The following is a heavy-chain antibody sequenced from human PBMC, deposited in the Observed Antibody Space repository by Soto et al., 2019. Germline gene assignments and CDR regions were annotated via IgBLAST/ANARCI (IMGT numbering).Heavy chain of an antibody. V-gene: IGHV1-69*12. D-gene: IGHD3-3*01. CDR1: GGTFSTYS. J-gene: IGHJ6*02. Sequence: QVQLVQSGAEVKKPGSSVKVSCKASGGTFSTYSISWVRQAPGQGLEWMGGIIPMLGKTNYAQKFQGRVTITADESTSTAYMDLSSLRSDDTAVYYCAKDIVEWVFGSGDYYYYGMDVWGQGTTVTFSS. CDR3: AKDIVEWVFGSGDYYYYGMDV. CDR2: IIPMLGKT.